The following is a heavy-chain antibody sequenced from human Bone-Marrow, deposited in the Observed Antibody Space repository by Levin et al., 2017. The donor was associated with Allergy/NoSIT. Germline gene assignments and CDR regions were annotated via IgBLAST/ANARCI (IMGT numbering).Heavy chain of an antibody. CDR2: ISSSSSYI. CDR1: GFTFSSYS. CDR3: ARDYIGYCSSTSCYVYYYYMDG. J-gene: IGHJ6*03. D-gene: IGHD2-2*01. Sequence: KSGGSLRLSCAASGFTFSSYSMNWVRQAPGKGLEWVSSISSSSSYIYYADSVKGRFTISRDNAKNSLYLQMNSLRAEDTAVYYCARDYIGYCSSTSCYVYYYYMDGWGKGTTVTVSS. V-gene: IGHV3-21*01.